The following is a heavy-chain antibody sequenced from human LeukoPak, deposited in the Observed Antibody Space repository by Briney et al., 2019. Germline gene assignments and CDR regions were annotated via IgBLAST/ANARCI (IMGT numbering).Heavy chain of an antibody. CDR3: ATRPDLVPL. Sequence: PSGTLSLTCVVSGASIISSNWCSWVRQPPGKGLEWIGEVHHFGTTNYNASLKSRATISIDKSKNQFSLRLTSVTAADTAVYYCATRPDLVPLWGQGALVIVSS. CDR2: VHHFGTT. V-gene: IGHV4-4*02. CDR1: GASIISSNW. J-gene: IGHJ4*02. D-gene: IGHD1-14*01.